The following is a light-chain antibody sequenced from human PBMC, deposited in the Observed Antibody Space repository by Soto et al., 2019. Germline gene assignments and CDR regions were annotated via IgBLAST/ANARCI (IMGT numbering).Light chain of an antibody. V-gene: IGKV3-20*01. CDR1: QSVSSSY. CDR3: QQYGTSPWT. CDR2: SIS. J-gene: IGKJ1*01. Sequence: EIVLTQSPGTLSLSPGDRATLSCRASQSVSSSYFAWYQQKPGQAPRLLLYSISKTATGIPDGFSGSGSGTDFTLTISRLEPEDFAVYYCQQYGTSPWTFGQGTKVEIK.